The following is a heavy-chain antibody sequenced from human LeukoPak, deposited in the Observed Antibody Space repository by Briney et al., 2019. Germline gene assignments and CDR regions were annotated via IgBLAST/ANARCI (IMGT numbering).Heavy chain of an antibody. Sequence: GGSLRLSCAASGFTFSSYSMYWVRQAPGKGLEWVSYISSSSSTIYYADSVKGRFTISRDNAKNSLYLQMNSLRAEDTAVYYCARDQYDYGDYDGGSWGQGTLVTVSS. D-gene: IGHD4-17*01. J-gene: IGHJ5*02. CDR1: GFTFSSYS. CDR3: ARDQYDYGDYDGGS. CDR2: ISSSSSTI. V-gene: IGHV3-48*01.